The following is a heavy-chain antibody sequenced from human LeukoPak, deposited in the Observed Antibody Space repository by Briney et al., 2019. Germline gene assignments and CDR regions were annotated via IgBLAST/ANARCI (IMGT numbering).Heavy chain of an antibody. D-gene: IGHD2-2*01. V-gene: IGHV4-31*03. CDR1: GGSISSGGYY. CDR2: IYYSGST. CDR3: ARGDRYCSSTSCFAYFQH. Sequence: SETLSLTCTVSGGSISSGGYYWSWIRQHPGKGLEWIGYIYYSGSTYYNPSLKSRVTISVDTSKNQFSLKLSSVTAADTAVYYCARGDRYCSSTSCFAYFQHWGQGTLVTVSS. J-gene: IGHJ1*01.